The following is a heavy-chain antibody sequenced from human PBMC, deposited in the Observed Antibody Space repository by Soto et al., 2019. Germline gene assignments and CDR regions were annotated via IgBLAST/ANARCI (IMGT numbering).Heavy chain of an antibody. CDR1: GGTFSSYA. Sequence: SVKVSCKASGGTFSSYAISWVRQAPGQGLEWMGGIIPIFGTANYAQKFQGRVTITADKSTSTAYMELSSLRSEDTAVYYCARARHYSPQGSPAAQTNWFDPWGQRTMLTV. V-gene: IGHV1-69*06. J-gene: IGHJ5*02. D-gene: IGHD2-2*01. CDR2: IIPIFGTA. CDR3: ARARHYSPQGSPAAQTNWFDP.